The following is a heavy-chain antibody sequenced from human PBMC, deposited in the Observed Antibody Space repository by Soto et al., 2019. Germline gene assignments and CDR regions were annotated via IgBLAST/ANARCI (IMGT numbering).Heavy chain of an antibody. Sequence: GESLKISCKGSGYMFYGWWIGWVRQMPGKGLEWMGLIYPDDSETRYSPSLQGQVTLSADKSISTAYLQWSSLKPSDTAIYYCATYGGAPLSNTWFDFRGQGTLVTVSS. CDR3: ATYGGAPLSNTWFDF. J-gene: IGHJ5*01. D-gene: IGHD3-16*01. V-gene: IGHV5-51*01. CDR2: IYPDDSET. CDR1: GYMFYGWW.